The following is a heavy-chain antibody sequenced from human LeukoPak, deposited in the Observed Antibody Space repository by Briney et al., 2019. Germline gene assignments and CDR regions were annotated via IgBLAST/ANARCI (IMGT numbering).Heavy chain of an antibody. J-gene: IGHJ4*02. CDR2: ISGNGGST. CDR1: GFTFSSYA. V-gene: IGHV3-23*01. CDR3: ARDGMGYHPGGY. Sequence: PGGSLRLSCAASGFTFSSYAMSWVRQAPGKGLEWVSAISGNGGSTYYADSVKGRFTISRDNSKNTLYLQMNSLRAEDTAVYYCARDGMGYHPGGYWGQGTLVTVSS. D-gene: IGHD5-12*01.